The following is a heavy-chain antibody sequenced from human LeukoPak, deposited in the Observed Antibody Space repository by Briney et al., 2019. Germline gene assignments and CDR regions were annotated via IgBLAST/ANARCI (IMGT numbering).Heavy chain of an antibody. J-gene: IGHJ4*02. D-gene: IGHD3-16*01. Sequence: GASVKVFCKVSGYTLTELSMHWVRQAPGKGLEWMGGFDPEDGETIYAQKFQGRVTMTEDTSTDTAYMELSSLRSEDTAVYYCARADVSGSYFHLDYWGQGTLVTVSS. CDR1: GYTLTELS. CDR2: FDPEDGET. CDR3: ARADVSGSYFHLDY. V-gene: IGHV1-24*01.